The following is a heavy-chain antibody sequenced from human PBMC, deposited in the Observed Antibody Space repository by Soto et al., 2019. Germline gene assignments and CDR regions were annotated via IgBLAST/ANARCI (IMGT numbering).Heavy chain of an antibody. CDR2: IYYSGST. V-gene: IGHV4-59*12. Sequence: PSETLSLTCTVSGGSISSYYWSWIRQPPGKGLEWIGYIYYSGSTNYNPSLKSRVTISVDTPKNQFSLKLSSVTAADTAVYYCARSHLYCTNGVCYTGYFDYWGQGILVTVSS. D-gene: IGHD2-8*01. CDR1: GGSISSYY. CDR3: ARSHLYCTNGVCYTGYFDY. J-gene: IGHJ4*02.